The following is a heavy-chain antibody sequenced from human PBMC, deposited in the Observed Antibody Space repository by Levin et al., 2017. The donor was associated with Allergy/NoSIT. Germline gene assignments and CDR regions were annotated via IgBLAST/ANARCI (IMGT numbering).Heavy chain of an antibody. Sequence: LSLTCAASGFTFSNYAMSWLRQAPGKGLAWVSSISGSGGSTYYADSVKGRFTISRDNSRNTLYLQMNSLRAEDTALYYCAKKLGGNNPCEYWGQGTLVTVSS. CDR3: AKKLGGNNPCEY. D-gene: IGHD1/OR15-1a*01. J-gene: IGHJ4*02. V-gene: IGHV3-23*01. CDR2: ISGSGGST. CDR1: GFTFSNYA.